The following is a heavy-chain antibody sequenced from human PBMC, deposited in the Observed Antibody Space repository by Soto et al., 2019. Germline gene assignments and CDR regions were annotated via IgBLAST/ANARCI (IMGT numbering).Heavy chain of an antibody. Sequence: PGGSLRLSCAASGFTFSSYAMHWVRQAPGKGLEWVAVISYDGSNKYYADSVKGRFTISRDNSKNTLYLQRNSLRAEDTAVYYCERDRLRYCISTLCGRRGEYYYGMDGWGQGTTVTVSS. CDR1: GFTFSSYA. CDR2: ISYDGSNK. J-gene: IGHJ6*02. CDR3: ERDRLRYCISTLCGRRGEYYYGMDG. V-gene: IGHV3-30-3*01. D-gene: IGHD2-2*01.